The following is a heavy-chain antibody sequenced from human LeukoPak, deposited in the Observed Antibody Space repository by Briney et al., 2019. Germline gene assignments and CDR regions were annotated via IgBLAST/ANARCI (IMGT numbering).Heavy chain of an antibody. CDR1: GGTFSSYA. CDR3: ARVDRYGDYYFDY. J-gene: IGHJ4*02. V-gene: IGHV1-69*13. Sequence: SVKASCKASGGTFSSYAISWVRQAPGQGLEWMGGIIPIFGTANYAQKFQGRVTITADESTSTTYMELSSLRSEDTAVYYCARVDRYGDYYFDYWGQGTLVTVSS. D-gene: IGHD4-17*01. CDR2: IIPIFGTA.